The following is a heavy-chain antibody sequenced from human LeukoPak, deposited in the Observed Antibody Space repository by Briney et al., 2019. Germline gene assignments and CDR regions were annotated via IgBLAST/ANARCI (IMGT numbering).Heavy chain of an antibody. J-gene: IGHJ6*02. V-gene: IGHV4-61*08. CDR3: ARGIAAAGDYYYYGMDV. CDR2: IYYSGST. CDR1: GGSISSGGYS. D-gene: IGHD6-13*01. Sequence: SETLSLTCAVSGGSISSGGYSWSWIRQPPGKGLEWIGYIYYSGSTNYNPSLKSRVTISVDTSKNQFSLKLSSVTAADTAVYYCARGIAAAGDYYYYGMDVWGQGTTVTVSS.